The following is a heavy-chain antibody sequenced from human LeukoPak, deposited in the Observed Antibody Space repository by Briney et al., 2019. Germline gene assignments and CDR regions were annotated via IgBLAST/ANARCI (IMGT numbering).Heavy chain of an antibody. Sequence: PSETLSLTCAVYGGSFSGYYWSWIRQPPGKGLEWIGEINHSGSTNYNPSLKSRVTISVDTSKNQFSLKLSSVTAADTAVYYCARRRRSWYGDLVLGWFDPWGQGTLVTVSS. D-gene: IGHD6-13*01. V-gene: IGHV4-34*01. J-gene: IGHJ5*02. CDR1: GGSFSGYY. CDR2: INHSGST. CDR3: ARRRRSWYGDLVLGWFDP.